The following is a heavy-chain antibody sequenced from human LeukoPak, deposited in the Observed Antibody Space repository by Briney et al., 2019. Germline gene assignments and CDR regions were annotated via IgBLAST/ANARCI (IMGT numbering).Heavy chain of an antibody. J-gene: IGHJ2*01. V-gene: IGHV4-34*01. CDR2: ISQSGIS. D-gene: IGHD3-9*01. CDR1: GATFSGYH. CDR3: ARKWDYDPLTGYYDWYFDL. Sequence: SEALSLTCAVHGATFSGYHWSWIHQPPGKGLEWIGEISQSGISNFNPSLKSRVTMSLDTSKVQISLELNSVTAADTAVYFCARKWDYDPLTGYYDWYFDLWGRGTLVTVSS.